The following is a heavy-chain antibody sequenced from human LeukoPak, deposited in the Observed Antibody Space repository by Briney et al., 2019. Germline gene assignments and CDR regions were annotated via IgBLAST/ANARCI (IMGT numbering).Heavy chain of an antibody. J-gene: IGHJ4*02. Sequence: SQTLSLTCTVSGGSISSGSYYWSWIRQPAGKGLEWIGHIYTSGSTNYNPSLKSRVTISVDTSKNQFSLKLSSVTAADTAVYYCARETRPTNFDYWGQGTLVTVS. CDR2: IYTSGST. V-gene: IGHV4-61*09. CDR3: ARETRPTNFDY. CDR1: GGSISSGSYY.